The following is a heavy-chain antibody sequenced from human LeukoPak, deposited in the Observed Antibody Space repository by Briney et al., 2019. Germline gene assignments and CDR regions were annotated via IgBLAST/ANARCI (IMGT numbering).Heavy chain of an antibody. CDR1: FTXXXXA. J-gene: IGHJ4*02. CDR2: ISWNSGSI. CDR3: AKAATVTTKYFDY. D-gene: IGHD4-4*01. Sequence: FTXXXXAMHWVRQAPGKGLEWVSGISWNSGSIGYADSVKGRFTISRDNAKNSLYLQMNSLRAEDTALYYCAKAATVTTKYFDYWGQGTLVTVSS. V-gene: IGHV3-9*01.